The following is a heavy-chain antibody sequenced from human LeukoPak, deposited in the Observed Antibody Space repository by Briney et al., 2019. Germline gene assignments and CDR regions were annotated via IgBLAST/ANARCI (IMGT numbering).Heavy chain of an antibody. CDR2: ISSSSSYI. D-gene: IGHD3-16*01. V-gene: IGHV3-21*01. CDR1: GFTFSSYS. Sequence: PGGSLRLSCAASGFTFSSYSMNWVRQAPGKGLDWVSSISSSSSYIYYADSVKGRFTISRDNAKNSLYLQTNSLRAEDTAVYYCARDLGDLPKFDYWGQGTLVTVSS. J-gene: IGHJ4*02. CDR3: ARDLGDLPKFDY.